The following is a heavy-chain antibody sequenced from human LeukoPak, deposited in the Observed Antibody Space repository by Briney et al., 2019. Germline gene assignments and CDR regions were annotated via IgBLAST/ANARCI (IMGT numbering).Heavy chain of an antibody. V-gene: IGHV3-15*01. Sequence: GGSLRLSCAASGFTFSNAWMSWVRQAPGKGLEWVGRIKSKTDGRTTDYAAPVKGRFTISRDDSKNTLYLQMNSLKAEDTAVYYCTTGALSGDYWGQGTLVTVSS. D-gene: IGHD6-25*01. CDR3: TTGALSGDY. CDR1: GFTFSNAW. J-gene: IGHJ4*02. CDR2: IKSKTDGRTT.